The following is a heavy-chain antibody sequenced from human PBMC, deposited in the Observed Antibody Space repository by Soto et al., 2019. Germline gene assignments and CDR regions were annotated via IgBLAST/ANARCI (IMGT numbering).Heavy chain of an antibody. Sequence: GGSLRLSCAASGFTFSNYAMSWVRQAPGKGLEWVSGISGSGGSDSGGSTYSADSVKGRFTISRDNSKDTLYLQMNSLSAEDTAVYYCAKAVHENSPRHDHWGQGTLVTVSS. CDR2: ISGSGGSDSGGST. CDR1: GFTFSNYA. V-gene: IGHV3-23*01. D-gene: IGHD1-7*01. J-gene: IGHJ4*02. CDR3: AKAVHENSPRHDH.